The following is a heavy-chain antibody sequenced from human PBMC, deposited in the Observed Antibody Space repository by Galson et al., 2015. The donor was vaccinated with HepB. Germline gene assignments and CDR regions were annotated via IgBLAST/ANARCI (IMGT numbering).Heavy chain of an antibody. V-gene: IGHV1-46*01. D-gene: IGHD3-22*01. CDR1: GYTFTSYY. CDR3: ARDPQGDYYDSSGYPTI. CDR2: INPSGGST. J-gene: IGHJ3*02. Sequence: SVKVSCKASGYTFTSYYMHWVRQAPGQGLEWMGIINPSGGSTSYAQKFQGRVTMTRDTSTSTVYMELSSLRSEDTAVYYCARDPQGDYYDSSGYPTIWGQGTMVTVSS.